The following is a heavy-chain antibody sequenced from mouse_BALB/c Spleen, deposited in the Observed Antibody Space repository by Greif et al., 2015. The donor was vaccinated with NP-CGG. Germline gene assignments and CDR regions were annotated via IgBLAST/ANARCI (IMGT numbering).Heavy chain of an antibody. CDR1: GFTFSSYY. CDR3: ARGGLRGAMDY. V-gene: IGHV5-6-2*01. CDR2: INSNGGST. D-gene: IGHD2-2*01. J-gene: IGHJ4*01. Sequence: EVKLVESGGGLVKLGGSLKLSCAASGFTFSSYYMSWVRQTPEKRLELVAAINSNGGSTYYPDTAKGRFTISRDNAKNTLYLQMSSLKSEDTALYYCARGGLRGAMDYWGQGTSVTVSS.